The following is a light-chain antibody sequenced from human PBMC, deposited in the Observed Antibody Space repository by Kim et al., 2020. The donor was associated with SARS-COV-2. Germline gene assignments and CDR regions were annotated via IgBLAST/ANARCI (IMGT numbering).Light chain of an antibody. CDR2: RNN. CDR1: SSNSGSNY. Sequence: RVALSCSGSSSNSGSNYVYWYQQLPGTAPKLLIYRNNQRPSGVPDRFSGSKSGTSASLAISGLRSEDEADYYCAAWDDSLSGLYVFGTGTKVTVL. V-gene: IGLV1-47*01. CDR3: AAWDDSLSGLYV. J-gene: IGLJ1*01.